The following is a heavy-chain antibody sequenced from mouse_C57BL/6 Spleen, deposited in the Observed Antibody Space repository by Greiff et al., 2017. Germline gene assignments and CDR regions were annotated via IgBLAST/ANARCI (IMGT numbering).Heavy chain of an antibody. CDR3: ARGGFLYYAMDY. Sequence: QVQLQQPGAELVKPGASVKLSCKASGYTFTSYWMHWVKQRPGQGLEWIGMIHPNSGSTNYNEKFKSKATLTVDKSSSTAYMQLSSLTSEDSAVYYCARGGFLYYAMDYWGQVTSVTVSS. CDR2: IHPNSGST. CDR1: GYTFTSYW. V-gene: IGHV1-64*01. J-gene: IGHJ4*01.